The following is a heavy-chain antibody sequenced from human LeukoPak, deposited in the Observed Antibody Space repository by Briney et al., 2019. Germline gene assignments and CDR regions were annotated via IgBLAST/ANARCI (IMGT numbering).Heavy chain of an antibody. CDR3: ARVGYYDFWSGYDYYYYYMDV. Sequence: PSETLSLTCTVSGGSISSYYWSWIRQPPGKGLEWIGYIYYSGSTNYNPSLKSRVTISVDTSKNQFSLKLSSVTAADTAVYYCARVGYYDFWSGYDYYYYYMDVWGKGTTVTVSS. J-gene: IGHJ6*03. CDR2: IYYSGST. V-gene: IGHV4-59*01. D-gene: IGHD3-3*01. CDR1: GGSISSYY.